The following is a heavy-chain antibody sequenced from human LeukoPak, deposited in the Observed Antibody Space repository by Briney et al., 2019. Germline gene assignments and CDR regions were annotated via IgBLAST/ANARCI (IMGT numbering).Heavy chain of an antibody. CDR2: IYYSGST. J-gene: IGHJ6*03. V-gene: IGHV4-59*01. Sequence: SETLSLTCTVSGGSISSYYWSWIRQPPGEGLEWIGYIYYSGSTNHNPSLKSRVTISVDTSKNQFSLKLSSVTAADTAVYYCARGTVGYYYYMDVWGKGTTVTVSS. D-gene: IGHD4-17*01. CDR1: GGSISSYY. CDR3: ARGTVGYYYYMDV.